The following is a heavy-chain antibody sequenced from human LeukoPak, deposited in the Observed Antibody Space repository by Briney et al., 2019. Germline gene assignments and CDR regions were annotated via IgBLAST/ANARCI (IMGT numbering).Heavy chain of an antibody. CDR2: IRNSGST. CDR3: ARWAAAGERRENWFDP. J-gene: IGHJ5*02. D-gene: IGHD6-13*01. CDR1: GGSISSYY. V-gene: IGHV4-59*01. Sequence: SETLSLTCTVSGGSISSYYWSWIRQSPGKGLEWIGYIRNSGSTDYNPSLKSRVTMSVDTSKNQFSLKLSSVPAADTAVYYCARWAAAGERRENWFDPWGQGTLVTVSS.